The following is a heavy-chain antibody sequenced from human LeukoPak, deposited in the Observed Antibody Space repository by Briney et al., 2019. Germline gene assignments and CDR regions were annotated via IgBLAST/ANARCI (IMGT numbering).Heavy chain of an antibody. D-gene: IGHD6-19*01. J-gene: IGHJ4*02. CDR1: GYTFTRYD. Sequence: ASVKVSCKPSGYTFTRYDINWVRQATGQGLEWMGWMNPNSGNTGYAQKFQGRVTMTRNTSISTAYMELSSLRSEDTAGYYCARKSSRGWGVVDYWGQGTLVTVSS. CDR2: MNPNSGNT. V-gene: IGHV1-8*01. CDR3: ARKSSRGWGVVDY.